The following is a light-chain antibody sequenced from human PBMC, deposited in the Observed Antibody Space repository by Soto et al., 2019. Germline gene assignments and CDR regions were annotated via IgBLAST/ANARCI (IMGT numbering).Light chain of an antibody. CDR3: QSYDTSLSGAWV. Sequence: QSVLTQPPSVSGAPGQRITISCTGSPSNIGAGFDVHWYQQFPGTAPKLLIYGTTSRPSGVPDRFSGSQSGTSASLAITGLQAWDEADYYCQSYDTSLSGAWVFGGGTKLTVL. J-gene: IGLJ3*02. V-gene: IGLV1-40*01. CDR1: PSNIGAGFD. CDR2: GTT.